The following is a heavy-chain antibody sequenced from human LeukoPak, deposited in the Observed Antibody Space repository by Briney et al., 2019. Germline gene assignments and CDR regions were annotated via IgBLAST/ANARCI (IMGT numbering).Heavy chain of an antibody. J-gene: IGHJ4*02. CDR1: GYTFTGYY. CDR3: ARVGVSSGKRFDY. D-gene: IGHD3-10*01. V-gene: IGHV1-2*04. Sequence: ASVKVSCKASGYTFTGYYMHWVRQAPGQGLEWMGWINPNSGGTNYAQKFQGWVTMTRDTSISTAYMELSRLRSDDTAVYYCARVGVSSGKRFDYWGLGTLVTVSS. CDR2: INPNSGGT.